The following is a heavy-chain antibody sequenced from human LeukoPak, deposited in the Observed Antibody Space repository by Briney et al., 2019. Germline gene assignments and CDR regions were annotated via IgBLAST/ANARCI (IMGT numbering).Heavy chain of an antibody. CDR2: IDHSGST. D-gene: IGHD3-22*01. V-gene: IGHV4-34*01. CDR3: ARAPYLSSGS. CDR1: GGSFSGYY. Sequence: PSETLSLTCAVYGGSFSGYYWSWIRQPPGKGLEWIGEIDHSGSTNYNPYLKSRVTISLDTSKNQFSLKLSSVTAADTAVYYCARAPYLSSGSWGQGILVAVPS. J-gene: IGHJ3*01.